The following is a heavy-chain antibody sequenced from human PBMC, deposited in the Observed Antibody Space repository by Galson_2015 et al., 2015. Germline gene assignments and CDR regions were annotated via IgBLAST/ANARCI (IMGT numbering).Heavy chain of an antibody. D-gene: IGHD2-2*01. CDR1: GFIFSSYA. CDR2: ISGSGGST. CDR3: AKDQTQVVPAANNWFDP. Sequence: SLRLSCAASGFIFSSYAMSWVRQAPGKGLEWVSAISGSGGSTYYADSVKGRFTISRDNSKNTLYLQMNSLRAEDTAVYYCAKDQTQVVPAANNWFDPWGQGTLVTVSS. J-gene: IGHJ5*02. V-gene: IGHV3-23*01.